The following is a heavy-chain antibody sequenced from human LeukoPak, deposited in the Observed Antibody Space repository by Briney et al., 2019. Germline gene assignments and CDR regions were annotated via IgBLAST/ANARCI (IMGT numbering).Heavy chain of an antibody. CDR3: ARDGAYDSSGYYSDY. CDR2: IIPIFGTA. CDR1: GGTFSSYA. V-gene: IGHV1-69*05. Sequence: SVKVSCKASGGTFSSYAISWVRQAPGQGLEWMGGIIPIFGTANYAQKFQGRVTITTDESTSTAYMELSSLRSEDTAVYYCARDGAYDSSGYYSDYWGQGTLVTVSP. D-gene: IGHD3-22*01. J-gene: IGHJ4*02.